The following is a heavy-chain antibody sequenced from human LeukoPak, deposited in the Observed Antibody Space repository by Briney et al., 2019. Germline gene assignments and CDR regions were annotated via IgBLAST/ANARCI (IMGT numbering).Heavy chain of an antibody. CDR2: IYYSGST. CDR3: ARGFMVAVAGWGEFHC. Sequence: KTSETLSLTCIVSGGSISSYYWSWIRQPPGKGLEWIGYIYYSGSTNYNPSLKSRVTISVDTSKNQFSLKLSSVTAADTAVYYCARGFMVAVAGWGEFHCWGQGTLVTVSS. D-gene: IGHD6-13*01. J-gene: IGHJ4*02. CDR1: GGSISSYY. V-gene: IGHV4-59*01.